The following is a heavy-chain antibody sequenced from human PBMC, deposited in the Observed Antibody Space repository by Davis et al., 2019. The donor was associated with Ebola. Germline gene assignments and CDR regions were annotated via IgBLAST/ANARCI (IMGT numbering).Heavy chain of an antibody. J-gene: IGHJ4*02. V-gene: IGHV4-30-4*01. CDR1: GGSISGNY. D-gene: IGHD3-22*01. CDR3: ATLYYYDSSGLDY. CDR2: IYYSGNT. Sequence: MPSETLSLTCTVSGGSISGNYWSWIRQPPGKGLEWIGNIYYSGNTYYNPSLKSRVIISVDTSKNQFSLKLSSVTAADTAVYYCATLYYYDSSGLDYWGQGTLVTVSS.